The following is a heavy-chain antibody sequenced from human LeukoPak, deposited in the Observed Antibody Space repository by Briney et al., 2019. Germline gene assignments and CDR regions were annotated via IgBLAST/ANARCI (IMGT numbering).Heavy chain of an antibody. V-gene: IGHV1-46*01. D-gene: IGHD3-22*01. Sequence: ASVKVSCKASGYTFTSYYMHWVRQAPGQGLEWMGIINPSGGSTSYAQKFQGRVTMTRDMSTSTVYMELSSLRSEDTVVYYCARDSPGYYYDSSGFRSEYYFDYWGQGTLVTVSS. CDR3: ARDSPGYYYDSSGFRSEYYFDY. J-gene: IGHJ4*02. CDR1: GYTFTSYY. CDR2: INPSGGST.